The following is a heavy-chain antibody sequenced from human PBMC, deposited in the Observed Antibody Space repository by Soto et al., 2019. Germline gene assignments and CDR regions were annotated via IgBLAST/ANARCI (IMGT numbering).Heavy chain of an antibody. CDR1: GYTFTSYA. CDR2: INAGNGNT. V-gene: IGHV1-3*01. CDR3: ASDVGATGD. Sequence: QVQLVQSGAEVKKPGASVKVSCTASGYTFTSYAMHWVRQAPGQRVGWMGWINAGNGNTKYSQKFHSRVTITRDTPASTAYRELSSLRSDDTAVYYCASDVGATGDCGQGTLVTVSS. D-gene: IGHD1-26*01. J-gene: IGHJ4*02.